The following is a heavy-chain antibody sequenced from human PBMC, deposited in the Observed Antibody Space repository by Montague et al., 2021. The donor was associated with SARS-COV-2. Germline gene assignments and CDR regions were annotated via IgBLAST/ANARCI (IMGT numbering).Heavy chain of an antibody. CDR3: TRDYRSIVGDGLDI. V-gene: IGHV3-48*03. CDR2: ISTSAHTT. J-gene: IGHJ3*02. CDR1: GFTFSNYD. D-gene: IGHD3-16*02. Sequence: SLRLSCAASGFTFSNYDMNWVRQAPGKGPEWISYISTSAHTTSYAGSVKGRFTISRDNGKNSLYLQMNSLRVEDTAVYYYTRDYRSIVGDGLDIWGQGTKVTVSS.